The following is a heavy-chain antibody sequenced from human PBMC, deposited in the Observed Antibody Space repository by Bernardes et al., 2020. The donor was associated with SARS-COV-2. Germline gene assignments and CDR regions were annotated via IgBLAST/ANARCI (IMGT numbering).Heavy chain of an antibody. CDR3: AKGQWYSSPRSWFDP. J-gene: IGHJ5*02. CDR1: GFTFRSYG. Sequence: GGSLRLSCAASGFTFRSYGMHWVRQAPGKGLEWVAVISYDGSNTYYADSVKGRFTISRDNSKNTLYLQMNSLRAEDTAVYYCAKGQWYSSPRSWFDPWGQGTMVTASA. V-gene: IGHV3-30*18. D-gene: IGHD6-13*01. CDR2: ISYDGSNT.